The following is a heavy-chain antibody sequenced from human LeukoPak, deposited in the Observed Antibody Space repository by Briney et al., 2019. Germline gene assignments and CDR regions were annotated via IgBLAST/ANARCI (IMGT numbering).Heavy chain of an antibody. D-gene: IGHD3-10*01. Sequence: ASVKVSCKASGFTFTGYYMHWVRQAPGQGLEWMGWINPNSGGTNYAQKFQGRVTMTRDTSITTAYMELTSLRSDDTAVYYCARDPFGEFQYYYYMDVWGKGTTVTISS. CDR3: ARDPFGEFQYYYYMDV. J-gene: IGHJ6*03. CDR2: INPNSGGT. V-gene: IGHV1-2*02. CDR1: GFTFTGYY.